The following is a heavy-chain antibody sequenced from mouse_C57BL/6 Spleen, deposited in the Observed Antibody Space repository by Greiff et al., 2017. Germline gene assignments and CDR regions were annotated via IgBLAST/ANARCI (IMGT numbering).Heavy chain of an antibody. CDR1: GFTFSDYG. CDR2: ISSGSSTI. D-gene: IGHD2-4*01. CDR3: ARDYDYEGFAY. J-gene: IGHJ3*01. Sequence: EVQGVESGGGLVKPGGSLKLSCAASGFTFSDYGMHWVRQAPEKGLEWVAYISSGSSTIYYADTVKGRFTISRDNAKNTLFLQMTSRRSEDTAMYYCARDYDYEGFAYWGQGTLVTVSA. V-gene: IGHV5-17*01.